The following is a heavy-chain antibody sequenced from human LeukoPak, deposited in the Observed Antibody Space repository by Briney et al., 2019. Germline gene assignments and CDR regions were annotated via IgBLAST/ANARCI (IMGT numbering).Heavy chain of an antibody. J-gene: IGHJ4*02. CDR3: ARDCSGGSCLGY. V-gene: IGHV3-30*04. CDR2: ISYDGSNK. D-gene: IGHD2-15*01. Sequence: PGRSLRLSCAASGFTSSSYAMHWVRQAPGKGLEWVAVISYDGSNKYYADSVKGRFTISRDNSKNTLYLQMNSLRAEDTAVYYCARDCSGGSCLGYWGQGTLVIVSS. CDR1: GFTSSSYA.